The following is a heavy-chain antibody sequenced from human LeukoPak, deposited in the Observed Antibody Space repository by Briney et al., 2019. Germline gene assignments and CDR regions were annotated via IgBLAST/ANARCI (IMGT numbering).Heavy chain of an antibody. V-gene: IGHV3-64*04. CDR3: AKDQAHVEPNWFDP. D-gene: IGHD3-16*01. CDR1: GFPFSSYA. J-gene: IGHJ5*02. Sequence: PGGSLRLSCSASGFPFSSYAMHWVRQAPGKGLEYVSAISDSGGSTYYADSVKGRFTISRDNSKNTLYLQINSLRAEDTAVFYCAKDQAHVEPNWFDPWGQGTLVTVSS. CDR2: ISDSGGST.